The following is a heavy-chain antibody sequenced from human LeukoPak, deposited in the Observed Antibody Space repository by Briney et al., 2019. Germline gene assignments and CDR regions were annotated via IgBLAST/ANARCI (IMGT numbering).Heavy chain of an antibody. J-gene: IGHJ3*02. V-gene: IGHV1-18*01. D-gene: IGHD6-13*01. CDR3: ARGYSSSWYGNAFDI. CDR2: ISAYNGNT. CDR1: GYSENFYG. Sequence: ASVKVSCKTSGYSENFYGITWVRQVAGQGLEWMGWISAYNGNTNYAQKLQGRVTMTTDTSTSTAYMELRSLRSDDTAVYYCARGYSSSWYGNAFDIWGQGTMVTVSS.